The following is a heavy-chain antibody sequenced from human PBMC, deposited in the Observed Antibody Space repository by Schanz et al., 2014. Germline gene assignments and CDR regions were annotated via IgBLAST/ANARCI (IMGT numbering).Heavy chain of an antibody. Sequence: EVQLVESGGGLIQPGGSLRLSCAVSGFTVSSNYMSWVRQAPGKGLEWVSTVYMSAASTRYADSVKGRFIISRDSSKNTLYLKMNRLSPEDTAIYFCARDEGRDGYNLAFDVWGQGTLVTVSS. CDR2: VYMSAAST. D-gene: IGHD5-12*01. CDR1: GFTVSSNY. J-gene: IGHJ3*01. V-gene: IGHV3-53*01. CDR3: ARDEGRDGYNLAFDV.